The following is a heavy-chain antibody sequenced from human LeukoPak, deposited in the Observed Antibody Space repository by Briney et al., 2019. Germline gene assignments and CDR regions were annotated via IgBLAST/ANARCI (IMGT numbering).Heavy chain of an antibody. V-gene: IGHV1-69*01. J-gene: IGHJ4*02. CDR1: GGTFSSYA. CDR2: IIPIFGTA. Sequence: GASVTVSCTASGGTFSSYAISWVRQAPGQGLEWMGGIIPIFGTANYAQKFQGRVTITADESTSTAYMELNSLRSEDTAVYYCARAGYYGSGSYYEICYWGQGTLVTVSS. CDR3: ARAGYYGSGSYYEICY. D-gene: IGHD3-10*01.